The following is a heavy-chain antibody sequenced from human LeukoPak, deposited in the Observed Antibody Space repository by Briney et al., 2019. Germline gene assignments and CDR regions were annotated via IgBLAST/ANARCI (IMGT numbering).Heavy chain of an antibody. CDR1: GGSVSSGHFY. V-gene: IGHV4-61*01. J-gene: IGHJ5*02. CDR2: IYYSGST. Sequence: PSETLSLTCTVSGGSVSSGHFYWSWIRQPPGKGLEWIGYIYYSGSTNYNPSLKSRVTISVDTSKNQFSLKLSSVTAADTAVYYCARVSGYSYDLDPWGQGTLVTVSS. CDR3: ARVSGYSYDLDP. D-gene: IGHD5-18*01.